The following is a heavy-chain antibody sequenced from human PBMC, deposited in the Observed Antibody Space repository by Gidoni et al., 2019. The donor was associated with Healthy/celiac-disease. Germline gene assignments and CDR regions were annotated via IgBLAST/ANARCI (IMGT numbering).Heavy chain of an antibody. V-gene: IGHV4-31*03. J-gene: IGHJ4*02. CDR3: ARARYPYYFDY. Sequence: QVQLQESGPGLVTPSQTLSLTCTVSGGSISSGGYYWSWIRQHPGKGLEWIGYIYYSGSTYYSPSLKGRVTISVDTSKNQFSLKLSSVTAADTAVYYCARARYPYYFDYWGQGTLVTVSS. D-gene: IGHD2-2*02. CDR2: IYYSGST. CDR1: GGSISSGGYY.